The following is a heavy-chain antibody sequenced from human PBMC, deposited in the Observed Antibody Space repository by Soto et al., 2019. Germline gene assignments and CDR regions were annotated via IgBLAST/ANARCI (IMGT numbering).Heavy chain of an antibody. V-gene: IGHV1-69*12. D-gene: IGHD2-21*02. CDR2: IIPIFGTA. CDR1: GGTFSSSA. J-gene: IGHJ4*02. CDR3: ARWMAYCCGDCYSHFDY. Sequence: QVQLVQSGAEVQKPGSSVKVSCKASGGTFSSSAISWVRQAPGQGLEWMVGIIPIFGTANYAQKFQGRVTITADESTSTGNMELISLRSEDTAVYYCARWMAYCCGDCYSHFDYWGQGTLVTVSS.